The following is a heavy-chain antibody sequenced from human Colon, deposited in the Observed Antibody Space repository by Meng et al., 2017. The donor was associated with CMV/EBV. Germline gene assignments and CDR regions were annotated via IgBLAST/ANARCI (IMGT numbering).Heavy chain of an antibody. V-gene: IGHV1-2*02. Sequence: ASVKVSCKASGYTFTDYYMHWVRQAPGQGLEWMGWINPNSGGTNYAQKFQGRVTMTRDTSISTAYMELTSLRSDDTAVYYCARDLVVVIPDDLWGQGTLVTVSS. D-gene: IGHD2-2*01. J-gene: IGHJ5*02. CDR3: ARDLVVVIPDDL. CDR2: INPNSGGT. CDR1: GYTFTDYY.